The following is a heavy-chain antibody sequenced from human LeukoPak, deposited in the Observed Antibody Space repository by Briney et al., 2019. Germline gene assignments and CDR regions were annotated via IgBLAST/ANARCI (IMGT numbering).Heavy chain of an antibody. V-gene: IGHV3-7*03. Sequence: PGGSLRLSCAASGFALSSHWMTWVRQVSGRGPEWVANVNRDGSETYYLDSVKGRFTISKDNAKNSLYLQMNSLRAEDTALYHCAKNSPGSGWTDDDAFDIWGQGTMVTVSS. J-gene: IGHJ3*02. CDR2: VNRDGSET. D-gene: IGHD6-19*01. CDR3: AKNSPGSGWTDDDAFDI. CDR1: GFALSSHW.